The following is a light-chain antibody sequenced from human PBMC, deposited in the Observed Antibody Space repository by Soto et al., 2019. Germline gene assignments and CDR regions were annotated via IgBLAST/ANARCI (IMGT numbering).Light chain of an antibody. CDR1: RSDIGAFTF. J-gene: IGLJ1*01. Sequence: QSALTQPASVSGSPGRSTTISGPGTRSDIGAFTFVSWYQQHPGKVPKLMIFDVNRRPSGVSDRFSGSKSGNTASLTISGLQAEDEGDYYCSSYTSSSTHVFGSGTKLTVL. CDR3: SSYTSSSTHV. V-gene: IGLV2-14*03. CDR2: DVN.